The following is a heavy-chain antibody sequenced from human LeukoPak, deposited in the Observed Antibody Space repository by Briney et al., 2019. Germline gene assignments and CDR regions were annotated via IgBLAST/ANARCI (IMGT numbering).Heavy chain of an antibody. V-gene: IGHV3-23*01. CDR1: GFTFSSYA. J-gene: IGHJ6*03. Sequence: SGGSLRLSCAASGFTFSSYAMSWVRQAPGKGLEWVSAISGSGGSTYYADSVKGRFTISRDNSKNTLYLQMNSLRAEDTAVYYCARRYDFWSGPYMDVWGKGTTVTVSS. CDR3: ARRYDFWSGPYMDV. CDR2: ISGSGGST. D-gene: IGHD3-3*01.